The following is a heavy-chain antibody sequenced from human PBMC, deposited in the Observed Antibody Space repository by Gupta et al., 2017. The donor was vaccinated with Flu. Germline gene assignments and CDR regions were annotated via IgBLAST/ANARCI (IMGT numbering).Heavy chain of an antibody. Sequence: GQLVESGGGVVQPGRSLRLSCAASGFTFSSYGMHWVRQAPGKGLEWVAVIWYEGYNYDYADSVKGRITISRDNSKNTVHLQLDRLRVDDTAVYYCARDGGSPENYYYGMDVWGQGTTVTVSS. J-gene: IGHJ6*02. CDR2: IWYEGYNY. V-gene: IGHV3-33*01. CDR1: GFTFSSYG. CDR3: ARDGGSPENYYYGMDV. D-gene: IGHD3-10*01.